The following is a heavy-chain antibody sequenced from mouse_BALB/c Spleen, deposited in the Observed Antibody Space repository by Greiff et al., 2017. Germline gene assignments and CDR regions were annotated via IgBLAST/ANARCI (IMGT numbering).Heavy chain of an antibody. Sequence: EVQGVESGGGLVKPGGSLKLSCAASGFTFSSYAMSWVRQTPEKRLEWVASISSGGSTYYPDSVKGRFTISRDNARNILYLQMSSLRSEDTAMYYCARGEATYYRYDDFDYWGQGTTLTVSS. V-gene: IGHV5-6-5*01. J-gene: IGHJ2*01. D-gene: IGHD2-14*01. CDR2: ISSGGST. CDR3: ARGEATYYRYDDFDY. CDR1: GFTFSSYA.